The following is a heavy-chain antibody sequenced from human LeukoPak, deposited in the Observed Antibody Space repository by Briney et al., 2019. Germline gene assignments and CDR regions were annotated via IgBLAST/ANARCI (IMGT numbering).Heavy chain of an antibody. CDR3: ARGGVDCSSISCLYYFDY. CDR2: INPNSGGT. J-gene: IGHJ4*02. V-gene: IGHV1-2*02. Sequence: GASVKVSCKASGYTFTGYYMHWVRQAPGQGLAWMGWINPNSGGTNYAQKFQGRVTMTRDTSISTAYMELSRLRSDDTALYYCARGGVDCSSISCLYYFDYWGQGALVTVSS. CDR1: GYTFTGYY. D-gene: IGHD2-2*01.